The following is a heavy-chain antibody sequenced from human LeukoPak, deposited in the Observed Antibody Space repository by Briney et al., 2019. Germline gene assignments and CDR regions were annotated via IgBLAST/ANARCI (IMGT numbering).Heavy chain of an antibody. D-gene: IGHD3-22*01. V-gene: IGHV3-23*01. J-gene: IGHJ4*02. Sequence: GGSLRLSCAASGFTLSTYAMSWVRQAPGKGLEWVSAISGSGGSTYYADSVKGRFTISRDNSKNTLYLQMNSLRAEDTAVYYCARDLGHYDSSGYAPFDYWGQGTLVTVSS. CDR3: ARDLGHYDSSGYAPFDY. CDR2: ISGSGGST. CDR1: GFTLSTYA.